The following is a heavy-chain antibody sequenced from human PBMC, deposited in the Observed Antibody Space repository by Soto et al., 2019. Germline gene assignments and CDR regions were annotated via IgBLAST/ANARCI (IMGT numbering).Heavy chain of an antibody. CDR3: ARIFCSDSYCSYFDY. CDR1: GGSLRGYF. Sequence: SETLSLTCAVDGGSLRGYFWRWIRQPPGEGLEWIGESNHSGITSYSPYIGSRVTTSVDTPKNQFSLRLRSVTAADTAIYYCARIFCSDSYCSYFDYWGRGTLVTVSS. J-gene: IGHJ4*02. CDR2: SNHSGIT. D-gene: IGHD2-15*01. V-gene: IGHV4-34*10.